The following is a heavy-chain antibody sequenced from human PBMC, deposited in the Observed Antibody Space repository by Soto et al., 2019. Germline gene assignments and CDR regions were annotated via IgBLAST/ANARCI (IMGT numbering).Heavy chain of an antibody. V-gene: IGHV3-74*01. D-gene: IGHD3-3*01. CDR2: FGGDENYT. Sequence: GGSLRLSCGASGFSVKMYWMHWVRQAPGKGLVWLSRFGGDENYTDYADSVRGRFTISRDIAKNTIYLQMNSLRAEDTAVYYCGKGKELGVVRYGLDAWGQGTTVTVSS. J-gene: IGHJ6*02. CDR3: GKGKELGVVRYGLDA. CDR1: GFSVKMYW.